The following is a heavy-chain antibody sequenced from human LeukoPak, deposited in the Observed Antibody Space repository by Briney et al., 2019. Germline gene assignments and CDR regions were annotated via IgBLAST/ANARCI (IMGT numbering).Heavy chain of an antibody. CDR1: GLTLRLFS. CDR2: ISGSGGHT. V-gene: IGHV3-21*04. CDR3: ARASNYYGSGSFWFDP. J-gene: IGHJ5*02. D-gene: IGHD3-10*01. Sequence: GGSLRLSCAASGLTLRLFSMNWVRQAPGKGLEWVSSISGSGGHTFYSDSVKGRFTISRDNAKNSLYLQMNSLRAEDTALYHCARASNYYGSGSFWFDPWGQGTLVTVSS.